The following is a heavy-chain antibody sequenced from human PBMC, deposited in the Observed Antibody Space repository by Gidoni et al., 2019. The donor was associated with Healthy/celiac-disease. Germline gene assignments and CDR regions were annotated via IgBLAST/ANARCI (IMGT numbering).Heavy chain of an antibody. V-gene: IGHV3-33*01. J-gene: IGHJ3*02. Sequence: QVQLVESGGGVVQPGRSLRLSCAASGFTFRSYGMHWVRQAPGKGLEWVAVIWYDGSNKYYADSVKGRFTISRDNSKNTLYLQMNSLRAEDTAVYYCARVSGIAAARDAFDIWGQGTMVTVSS. CDR1: GFTFRSYG. CDR3: ARVSGIAAARDAFDI. D-gene: IGHD6-13*01. CDR2: IWYDGSNK.